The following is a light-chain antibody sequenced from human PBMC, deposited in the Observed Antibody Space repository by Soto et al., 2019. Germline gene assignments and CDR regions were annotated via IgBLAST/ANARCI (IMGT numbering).Light chain of an antibody. Sequence: EIVLTQSPATLSLSPGERVTLSCRASQSVSGYIGWYQQKPGQAPRLLIYDGSNRATGIPAKFSGSGSGTDFTLTISSLEPEDFAVYYCQQRISWRTFGQGTKVEIK. CDR1: QSVSGY. J-gene: IGKJ1*01. V-gene: IGKV3-11*01. CDR3: QQRISWRT. CDR2: DGS.